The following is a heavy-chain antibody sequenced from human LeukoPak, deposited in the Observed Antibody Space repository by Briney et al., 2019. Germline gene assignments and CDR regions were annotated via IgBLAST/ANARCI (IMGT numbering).Heavy chain of an antibody. V-gene: IGHV4-59*01. Sequence: KSSETLSLTCTVSGGSISSYYWSWIRQPPGKGLEWIGYIYYSGSTNYNPSLKSRVTISVDTSKNQFSLKLSSVTAADTAVYYCASKHDYGDYFDYWGQGTLVTVSS. D-gene: IGHD4-17*01. CDR1: GGSISSYY. J-gene: IGHJ4*02. CDR3: ASKHDYGDYFDY. CDR2: IYYSGST.